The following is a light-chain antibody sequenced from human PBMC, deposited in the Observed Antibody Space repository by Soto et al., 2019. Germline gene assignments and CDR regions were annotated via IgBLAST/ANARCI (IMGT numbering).Light chain of an antibody. CDR3: QQYNNWPIT. Sequence: EIVLTQSPATLSLSPGERATLSCRASQSVYSNLAWYQEKPGQAPRLLIYGASTRATGIAARFSGSGSGTEFTLTISSLQSEDFAVYYCQQYNNWPITFGQGTRLQI. V-gene: IGKV3-15*01. J-gene: IGKJ5*01. CDR1: QSVYSN. CDR2: GAS.